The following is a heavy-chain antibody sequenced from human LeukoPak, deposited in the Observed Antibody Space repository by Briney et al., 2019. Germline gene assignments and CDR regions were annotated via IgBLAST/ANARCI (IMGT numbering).Heavy chain of an antibody. CDR3: AKAGYGGYLGGYFDY. D-gene: IGHD5-12*01. J-gene: IGHJ4*02. CDR2: ISGST. Sequence: PGGSLRLSCAASGFTFSSYAMSWVRQAPGKGLEWVSGISGSTYYAESVKGRFTISRDTSKNSLFLQMNSLRAEDTAVYFCAKAGYGGYLGGYFDYWGQGTLVTVSS. CDR1: GFTFSSYA. V-gene: IGHV3-23*01.